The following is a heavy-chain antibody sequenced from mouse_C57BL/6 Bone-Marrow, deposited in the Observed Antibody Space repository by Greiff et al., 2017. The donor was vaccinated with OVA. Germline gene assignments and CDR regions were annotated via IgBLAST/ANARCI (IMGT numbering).Heavy chain of an antibody. J-gene: IGHJ1*03. CDR1: GFTFSDYY. Sequence: EVKLEESEGGLVQPGSSMKLSCTASGFTFSDYYMAWVRQVPEKGLEWVANINYDGSSTYYLDSLKSRFIISRDNAKNILYLQMSSLKSEDTATYYCARILIYYYGSSFYWYFDVWGTGTTVTVSS. V-gene: IGHV5-16*01. CDR3: ARILIYYYGSSFYWYFDV. D-gene: IGHD1-1*01. CDR2: INYDGSST.